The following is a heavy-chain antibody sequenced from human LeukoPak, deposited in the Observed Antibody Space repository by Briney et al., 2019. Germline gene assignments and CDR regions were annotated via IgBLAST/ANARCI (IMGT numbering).Heavy chain of an antibody. V-gene: IGHV1-24*01. CDR3: ATGRSGSYYFDY. J-gene: IGHJ4*02. CDR2: FDPEDGET. D-gene: IGHD1-26*01. CDR1: GYTLTELS. Sequence: ASVKVSCKVSGYTLTELSMHWVRQAPGKGLEWMGGFDPEDGETIHAQKFQGRVTMTEDTSTDTAYMELSSLRSEDTAVYYCATGRSGSYYFDYWGQGTLVTVSS.